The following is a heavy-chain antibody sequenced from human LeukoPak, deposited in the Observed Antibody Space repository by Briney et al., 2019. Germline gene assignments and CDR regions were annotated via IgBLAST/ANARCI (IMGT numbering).Heavy chain of an antibody. D-gene: IGHD2-2*01. CDR2: ISAYNGNT. CDR3: ARRQLSSSTNAFDI. V-gene: IGHV1-18*01. CDR1: GYTFTSYG. Sequence: GASVKVSCKASGYTFTSYGISWVRQAPGQGLEWMGWISAYNGNTNYAQKLQGRVTMTTDTSTSTAYMELRSLRSEDTAVYYCARRQLSSSTNAFDIWGQGTMVTVSS. J-gene: IGHJ3*02.